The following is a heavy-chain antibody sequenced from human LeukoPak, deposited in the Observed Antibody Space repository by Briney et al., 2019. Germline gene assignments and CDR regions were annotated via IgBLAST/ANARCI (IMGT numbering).Heavy chain of an antibody. CDR2: MYNTGST. D-gene: IGHD3-10*01. Sequence: SETLSLTCTVSGASISTYYWSWIRQPAGKGLEWIGRMYNTGSTNYNPSLTSRVTMSVDTSKNQLSLRLSSVTAADTAVYYCAKGTITPIYGSGSFYDYWGQGTLVTVSS. CDR3: AKGTITPIYGSGSFYDY. CDR1: GASISTYY. V-gene: IGHV4-4*07. J-gene: IGHJ4*02.